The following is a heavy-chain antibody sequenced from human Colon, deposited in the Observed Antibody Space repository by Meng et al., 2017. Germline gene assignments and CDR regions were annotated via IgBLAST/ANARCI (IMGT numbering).Heavy chain of an antibody. Sequence: ASVKVSCKASGYTFTSYGISWVRQAPGQGLEWMGWISGYNGNTQYAQNLQDRVTMTTDTSTSTAYMELRSLRSDDTAVYYCARAAYYDSSGLRSIGYWGQGTLVTVSS. CDR3: ARAAYYDSSGLRSIGY. CDR2: ISGYNGNT. V-gene: IGHV1-18*01. D-gene: IGHD3-22*01. CDR1: GYTFTSYG. J-gene: IGHJ4*02.